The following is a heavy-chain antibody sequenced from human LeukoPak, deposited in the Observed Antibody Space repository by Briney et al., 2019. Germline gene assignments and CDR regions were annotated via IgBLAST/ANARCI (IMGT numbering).Heavy chain of an antibody. V-gene: IGHV1-18*01. J-gene: IGHJ6*03. CDR2: ISAYNGNT. CDR3: ARETGYYNVYYYYYYMDV. D-gene: IGHD3-9*01. Sequence: GASVKVSCKASGYTFTSYGISWVRQAPGQGLEWMGWISAYNGNTNYAQKLQGRVTMTTDTSTSTAYMELRSLRSDDTAVYYCARETGYYNVYYYYYYMDVWGKGTTVTVSS. CDR1: GYTFTSYG.